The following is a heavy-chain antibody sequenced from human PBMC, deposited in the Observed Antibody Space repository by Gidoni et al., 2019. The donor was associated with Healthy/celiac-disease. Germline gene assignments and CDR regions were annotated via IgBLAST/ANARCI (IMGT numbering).Heavy chain of an antibody. CDR1: GFTFSSYA. CDR2: IGGSGGST. V-gene: IGHV3-23*01. Sequence: EVQLLESGGGLVQPGGSLRLSCAASGFTFSSYAMSWVGQAPGKGLEWVSAIGGSGGSTYYADSVKGRFTISRDNAKNTLYLQMNSLRAEDTAVYYCAKVRRSSGWYYWGQGTLVTVSS. CDR3: AKVRRSSGWYY. D-gene: IGHD6-19*01. J-gene: IGHJ4*02.